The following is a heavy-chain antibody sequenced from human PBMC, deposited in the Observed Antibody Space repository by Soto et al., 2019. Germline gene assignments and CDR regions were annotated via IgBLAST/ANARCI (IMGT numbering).Heavy chain of an antibody. CDR1: GFSLSTSGMC. Sequence: SGPTLVNPTQTLTLTCTFSGFSLSTSGMCVSWIRQPPGKALEWLALIDWDDEKYYSASLKTRLTISKDTSKNQVVLTMTNMDPVDTATYYCARTTLTYYYDSSGYHFDYWGQGTLVTVSS. CDR2: IDWDDEK. D-gene: IGHD3-22*01. CDR3: ARTTLTYYYDSSGYHFDY. V-gene: IGHV2-70*01. J-gene: IGHJ4*02.